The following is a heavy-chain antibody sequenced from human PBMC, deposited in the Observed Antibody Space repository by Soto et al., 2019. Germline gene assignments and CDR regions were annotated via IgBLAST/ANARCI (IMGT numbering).Heavy chain of an antibody. CDR3: AKDLYGDYAPSYYFDY. J-gene: IGHJ4*02. CDR2: ISYDGSNK. D-gene: IGHD4-17*01. CDR1: GFTFSSYG. V-gene: IGHV3-30*18. Sequence: QVQLVESGGGVVQPGRSLRLSCAASGFTFSSYGVHRVRQAPDKGLEWVAVISYDGSNKYYADSVKGRFTISRDNSKNTLYLQMNSLRAEDTAVYYCAKDLYGDYAPSYYFDYWGQGTLVTVSS.